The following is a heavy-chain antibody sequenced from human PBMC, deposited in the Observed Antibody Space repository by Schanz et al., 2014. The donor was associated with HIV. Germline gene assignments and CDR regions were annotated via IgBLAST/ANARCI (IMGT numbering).Heavy chain of an antibody. D-gene: IGHD2-15*01. J-gene: IGHJ2*01. CDR2: ISGSSIT. CDR1: GFTFSSYG. V-gene: IGHV3-NL1*01. Sequence: VQLVESGGGVVQPGRSLRLSCAASGFTFSSYGMQWVRQAPGKGLEWVSAISGSSITYSADSVKGRFTISRDNSKNTLYLQMNSLRAEDTAVYYCALSRPSGYGGSWYFDLWGRGTLVAVSS. CDR3: ALSRPSGYGGSWYFDL.